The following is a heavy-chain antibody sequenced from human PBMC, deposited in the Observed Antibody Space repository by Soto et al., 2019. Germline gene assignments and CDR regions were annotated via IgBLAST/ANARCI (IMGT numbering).Heavy chain of an antibody. CDR1: GFSFSNFA. J-gene: IGHJ4*02. D-gene: IGHD2-21*01. Sequence: GGSLRLSCAASGFSFSNFAMSWVRQAPGKGLEWVSGIGGSGDITFYADSVKGRFGISRDNSQNTLYLQINSLRAEDTAVYFCAKDDLTDRGEDYFDHWGPGTLVTVSS. CDR2: IGGSGDIT. CDR3: AKDDLTDRGEDYFDH. V-gene: IGHV3-23*01.